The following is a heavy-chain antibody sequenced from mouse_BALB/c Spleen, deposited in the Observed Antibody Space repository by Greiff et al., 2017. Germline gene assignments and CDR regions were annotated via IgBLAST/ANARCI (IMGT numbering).Heavy chain of an antibody. J-gene: IGHJ1*01. CDR3: AQRCDAWYFDV. CDR2: IDPANGNT. V-gene: IGHV14-3*02. CDR1: GFNIKDTY. Sequence: VQLQQSGAELVKPGASVKLSCTASGFNIKDTYMHWVKQRPEQGLEWIGRIDPANGNTKYDPKFQGKATITADTSSNTAYLQLSRLTSEDTAVSFCAQRCDAWYFDVWGAGTTLTVSS.